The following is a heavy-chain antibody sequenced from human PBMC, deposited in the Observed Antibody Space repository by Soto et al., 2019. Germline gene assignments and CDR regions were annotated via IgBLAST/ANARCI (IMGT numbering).Heavy chain of an antibody. J-gene: IGHJ6*01. CDR3: ERKAEAGKSYYGMDV. V-gene: IGHV5-51*01. CDR2: IYPDDSDT. CDR1: GYTFTSYW. Sequence: PGESLKISCKGSGYTFTSYWIGWVRQMPGKGLGWMGIIYPDDSDTRYSPSFQGQVTISADKSISTAYLQWSSLKASDTAMYYCERKAEAGKSYYGMDVWAQGAPVTRLL. D-gene: IGHD6-13*01.